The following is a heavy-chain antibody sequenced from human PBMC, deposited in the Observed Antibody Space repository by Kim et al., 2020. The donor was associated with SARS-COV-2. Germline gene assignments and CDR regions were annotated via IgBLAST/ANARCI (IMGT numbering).Heavy chain of an antibody. Sequence: ASVKVSCKASGYTFTSYAMHWVRQAPGQRLEWMGWISAYNGNTKYSQKFQGRVTITRDTSASTAYMELSSLRSDDTAVYYCARARVYRELDYWGQGTMVTVSS. CDR1: GYTFTSYA. CDR2: ISAYNGNT. V-gene: IGHV1-3*01. CDR3: ARARVYRELDY. J-gene: IGHJ4*02. D-gene: IGHD6-13*01.